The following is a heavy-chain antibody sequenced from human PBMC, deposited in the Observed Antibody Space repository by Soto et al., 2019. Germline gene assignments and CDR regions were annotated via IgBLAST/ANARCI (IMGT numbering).Heavy chain of an antibody. CDR1: GFAFSNYA. Sequence: EVQLLESGGGLVQPGGSLRLSCAASGFAFSNYAVSWVRQAPGKGLEWVSAISHTAGTTYYADSVKGRFTISRDNSKNTLYLQMNNLRPDETAVYYCASKKQWLAFDLWGRGTLVTVSS. CDR3: ASKKQWLAFDL. V-gene: IGHV3-23*01. CDR2: ISHTAGTT. D-gene: IGHD6-19*01. J-gene: IGHJ2*01.